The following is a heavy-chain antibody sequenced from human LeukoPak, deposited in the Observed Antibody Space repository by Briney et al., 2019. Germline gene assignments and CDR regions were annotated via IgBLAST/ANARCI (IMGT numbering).Heavy chain of an antibody. D-gene: IGHD2-2*01. J-gene: IGHJ4*02. Sequence: GGSLRLSCAASGFTFSSYAMHWVRQAPGKGLEYVSAISSNGGSTYYANSVKGRFTISRDNSKNTLDLQMCSLRAEDMAVYYCARGYQLLLPPGYWGQGTMVTVSS. CDR3: ARGYQLLLPPGY. V-gene: IGHV3-64*01. CDR2: ISSNGGST. CDR1: GFTFSSYA.